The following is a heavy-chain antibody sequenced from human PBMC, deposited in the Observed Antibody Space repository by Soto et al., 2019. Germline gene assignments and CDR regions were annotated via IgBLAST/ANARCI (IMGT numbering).Heavy chain of an antibody. CDR2: IYYSGST. J-gene: IGHJ4*02. D-gene: IGHD2-21*02. V-gene: IGHV4-59*01. Sequence: PSETLSLTCTVSGGSISSYYWSWIRQPPGKGLEWIGYIYYSGSTNYNPSLKSRVTISVDTSKNQFSLKLSSVTAADTAVYYCARAGYCGGDCTFDYWGQGTLVTVSS. CDR3: ARAGYCGGDCTFDY. CDR1: GGSISSYY.